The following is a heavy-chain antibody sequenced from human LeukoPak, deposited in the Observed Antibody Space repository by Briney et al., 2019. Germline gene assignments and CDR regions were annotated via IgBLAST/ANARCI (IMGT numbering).Heavy chain of an antibody. CDR3: ARDYDILTGYRPQKTLEKNYYGMDV. CDR1: GYTFTSYY. V-gene: IGHV1-46*01. D-gene: IGHD3-9*01. Sequence: GASVKVSCKASGYTFTSYYMHWVRQAPGQGLEWMGIINPSDGSTSYAQKFQGRVTMTRDTSTSTVYMELSSLRSEDTAVYYCARDYDILTGYRPQKTLEKNYYGMDVWGQGTTVTVSS. CDR2: INPSDGST. J-gene: IGHJ6*02.